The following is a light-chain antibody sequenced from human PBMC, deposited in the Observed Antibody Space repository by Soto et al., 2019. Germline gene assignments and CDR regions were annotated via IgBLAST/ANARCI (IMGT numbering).Light chain of an antibody. CDR1: QSVSSF. CDR3: PKRSNWHLT. J-gene: IGKJ3*01. CDR2: HAS. V-gene: IGKV3-11*01. Sequence: EIVLTQSPATLSLSPGERATLSCRASQSVSSFLGWYQQKPGQAPRLLIYHASNRAPGTPARFSGSGSGTDYTLTISSLEPKDFAVYYCPKRSNWHLTFGPGPKVDVK.